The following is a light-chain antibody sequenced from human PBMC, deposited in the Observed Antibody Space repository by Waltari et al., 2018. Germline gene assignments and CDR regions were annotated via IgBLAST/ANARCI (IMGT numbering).Light chain of an antibody. CDR2: SNN. V-gene: IGLV1-44*01. CDR3: ASWDDSLNGFWV. Sequence: QSVLTQPPSASGTPGPRVTISCSGSSSNIGNNPVNWYQQFPGTAPKLLLYSNNQRPSGVPDRFSGSRSATSASRAISGLQSEDEADYDCASWDDSLNGFWVFGGGTKLTVL. J-gene: IGLJ3*02. CDR1: SSNIGNNP.